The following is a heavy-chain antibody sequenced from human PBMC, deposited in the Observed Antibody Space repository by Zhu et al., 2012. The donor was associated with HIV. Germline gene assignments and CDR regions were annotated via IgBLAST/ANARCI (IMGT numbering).Heavy chain of an antibody. J-gene: IGHJ4*02. CDR3: ARVPAATTTDLVF. CDR2: INYSGST. Sequence: QVQLQESGPGLVKPSETLSLTCNVSGGSVRSGSYYWSWIRQPPGKGLEWIGYINYSGSTNYNPSLKSRVTISVDTSKKQFSLKLSSVTAADTAVYYCARVPAATTTDLVFWGQGTLVTVSS. CDR1: GGSVRSGSYY. D-gene: IGHD4-11*01. V-gene: IGHV4-61*01.